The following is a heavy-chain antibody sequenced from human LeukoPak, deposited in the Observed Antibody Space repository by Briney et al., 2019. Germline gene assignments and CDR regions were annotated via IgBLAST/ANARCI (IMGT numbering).Heavy chain of an antibody. CDR3: KSRGQKKTVAATPYYYYYMDV. Sequence: SETLSPTCTVSGGSVGNGGYYWSWIRQPPGKGLEWIGYIYHSGSTSYNPSLKSRVTISVDTSKNQFSLKLSSVTAADTAVYYCKSRGQKKTVAATPYYYYYMDVWGKGTTVTVSS. D-gene: IGHD2-15*01. J-gene: IGHJ6*03. V-gene: IGHV4-30-2*01. CDR1: GGSVGNGGYY. CDR2: IYHSGST.